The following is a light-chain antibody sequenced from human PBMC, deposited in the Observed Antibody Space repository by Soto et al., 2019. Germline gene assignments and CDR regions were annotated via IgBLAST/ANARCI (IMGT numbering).Light chain of an antibody. CDR3: LLSVPGAVV. J-gene: IGLJ2*01. CDR2: DTS. CDR1: TGTVTSGHF. Sequence: QTVVTQEPSLTVSPGGTVTLTCGSSTGTVTSGHFPFWFQQKPGQAPRTLISDTSNKHSWTPARFSGSLLGDKAALTLSGAQPEDEAEYYCLLSVPGAVVFGGGTKLTVL. V-gene: IGLV7-46*01.